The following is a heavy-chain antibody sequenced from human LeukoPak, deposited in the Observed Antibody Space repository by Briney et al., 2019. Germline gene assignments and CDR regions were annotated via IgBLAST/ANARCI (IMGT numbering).Heavy chain of an antibody. D-gene: IGHD5-18*01. J-gene: IGHJ6*03. CDR3: ARELTGRWIQLWFLGYMDV. V-gene: IGHV3-48*03. Sequence: GGSLRLSCAVSGFTFSSYEMNWVRQAPGKGLEWVSYISSSGSTIYYADSVKGRFTISRDNAKNSLYLQMNGLRAEDTAVYYCARELTGRWIQLWFLGYMDVWGKGTTVTVSS. CDR2: ISSSGSTI. CDR1: GFTFSSYE.